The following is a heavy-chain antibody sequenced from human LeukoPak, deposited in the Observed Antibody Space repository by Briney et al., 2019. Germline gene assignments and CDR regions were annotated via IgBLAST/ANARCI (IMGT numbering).Heavy chain of an antibody. CDR1: GFTFSSYS. J-gene: IGHJ4*02. D-gene: IGHD3-22*01. CDR3: ARDSYYYDSSGSFDY. Sequence: PGGSLRPSCAASGFTFSSYSMNWVRQAPGKGLEWVSSISSSSSYIYYADSVKGRFTISRDNAKNSLYLQMNSLRAEDTAVYYCARDSYYYDSSGSFDYWGQGTLVTVSS. V-gene: IGHV3-21*01. CDR2: ISSSSSYI.